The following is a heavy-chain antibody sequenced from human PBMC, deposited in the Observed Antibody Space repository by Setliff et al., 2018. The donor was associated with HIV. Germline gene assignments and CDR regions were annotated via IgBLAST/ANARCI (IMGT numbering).Heavy chain of an antibody. CDR1: AYSFTDYF. D-gene: IGHD7-27*01. CDR3: ARQFSNSFDY. V-gene: IGHV1-2*02. CDR2: ISPHSGGT. Sequence: ASVKVSCKASAYSFTDYFIHWVRQAPGQGLEWMGWISPHSGGTKTTRNFRGRVTMTRDTSINTAFLDLSGLTSDDTAVYYCARQFSNSFDYWGQGALVTVSS. J-gene: IGHJ4*02.